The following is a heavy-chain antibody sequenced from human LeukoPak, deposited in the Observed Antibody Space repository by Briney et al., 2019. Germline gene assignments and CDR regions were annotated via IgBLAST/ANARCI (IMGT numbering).Heavy chain of an antibody. V-gene: IGHV3-21*01. Sequence: KPGGSLRLSCAASGFTFISYSMNWVRQAPGKGLEWVSSISSSSSYIYYADSVKGRFTISRDNAKNSLYLQMNSLRAEDTAVYYCARVVVIAPYDALDIWGQGTMVTVSS. CDR1: GFTFISYS. CDR2: ISSSSSYI. CDR3: ARVVVIAPYDALDI. D-gene: IGHD2-21*01. J-gene: IGHJ3*02.